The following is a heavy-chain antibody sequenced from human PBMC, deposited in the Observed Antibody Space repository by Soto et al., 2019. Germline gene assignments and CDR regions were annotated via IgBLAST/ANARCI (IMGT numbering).Heavy chain of an antibody. J-gene: IGHJ6*02. CDR3: ARDLLSQLPVFGMDV. V-gene: IGHV1-2*02. CDR2: INPNSGGT. Sequence: WASVKVSCKASGYTFTGYYIHWVRQAPGQGREWMGWINPNSGGTNYAQKVQGRVTMTRDTSISTAYMELSRLRSDDTAVYYCARDLLSQLPVFGMDVWGQGTTVTVSS. CDR1: GYTFTGYY. D-gene: IGHD1-7*01.